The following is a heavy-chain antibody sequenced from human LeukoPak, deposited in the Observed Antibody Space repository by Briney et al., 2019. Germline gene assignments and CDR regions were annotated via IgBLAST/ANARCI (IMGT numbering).Heavy chain of an antibody. J-gene: IGHJ4*02. D-gene: IGHD6-13*01. V-gene: IGHV4-59*01. Sequence: PSETLSLTCTVSGGSISSYYWSWIRQPPGKGLEWIGYIYYSGRTNYNPSLKSRLTISVDTSKNQFSLKLSSVTAADTAVYYCARRSSSWGTSFDYWGQGTLVTVSS. CDR3: ARRSSSWGTSFDY. CDR1: GGSISSYY. CDR2: IYYSGRT.